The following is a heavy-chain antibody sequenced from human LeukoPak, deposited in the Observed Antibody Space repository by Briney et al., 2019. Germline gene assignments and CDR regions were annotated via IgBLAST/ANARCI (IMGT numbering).Heavy chain of an antibody. D-gene: IGHD3-16*02. J-gene: IGHJ3*02. CDR3: AKDSNYDYVWGSYRPKGDAFDI. CDR1: GFTFSNYG. V-gene: IGHV3-30*02. Sequence: GGSLRLSCAASGFTFSNYGMHWVRQAPGKGLEWVAFIRYDGSNKYYADSVKGRFTISRDNSKNTLYLQMNSLRAEDTAVYYCAKDSNYDYVWGSYRPKGDAFDIWGQGTMVTVSS. CDR2: IRYDGSNK.